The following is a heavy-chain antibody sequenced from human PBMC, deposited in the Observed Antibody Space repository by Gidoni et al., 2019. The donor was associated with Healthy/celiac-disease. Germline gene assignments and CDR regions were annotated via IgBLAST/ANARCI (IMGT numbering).Heavy chain of an antibody. V-gene: IGHV3-30*18. CDR1: GCTLSSDG. CDR3: AQDPEKYISSRLPGDY. CDR2: ISSDGSNT. Sequence: QVQLVESGGGVVQPGRSLRLSCEASGCTLSSDGMHGVRQAPGKGLREVAVISSDGSNTYYADPVQGRFTISRDNSTNTLYLQMNSLRAEDTAVYYCAQDPEKYISSRLPGDYWGQGTLVTFSS. D-gene: IGHD6-13*01. J-gene: IGHJ4*02.